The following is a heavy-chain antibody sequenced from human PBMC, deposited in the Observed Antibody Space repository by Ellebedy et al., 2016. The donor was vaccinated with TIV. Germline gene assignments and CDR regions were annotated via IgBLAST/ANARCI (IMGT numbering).Heavy chain of an antibody. J-gene: IGHJ4*02. Sequence: GESLKISCQGSGYTFSNYWIGWVRQMPGKGLEWMGIIYPGDSDVTYTPSFRGRVTISADKSISTAYLQWRSLKASDTAIYYCARRDDILTGYIDSWGQGTLVTVSS. D-gene: IGHD3-9*01. CDR2: IYPGDSDV. CDR1: GYTFSNYW. CDR3: ARRDDILTGYIDS. V-gene: IGHV5-51*01.